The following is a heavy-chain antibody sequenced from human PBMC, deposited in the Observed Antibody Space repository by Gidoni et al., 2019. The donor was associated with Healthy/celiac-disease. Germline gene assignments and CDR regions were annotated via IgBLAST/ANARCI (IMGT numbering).Heavy chain of an antibody. D-gene: IGHD2-15*01. CDR3: ARGGPHKDIVVEVAATGFDY. V-gene: IGHV3-21*01. CDR2: ISSSSSYI. CDR1: GFTFSSYS. Sequence: EVQLVESGGGLVKPGGSLRLSCAASGFTFSSYSMNWVRQAPGKGLEWVSSISSSSSYIYYADSVKGRFTISRDNAKNSLYLQMNSLRAEDTAVYYCARGGPHKDIVVEVAATGFDYWGQGTLVTVSS. J-gene: IGHJ4*02.